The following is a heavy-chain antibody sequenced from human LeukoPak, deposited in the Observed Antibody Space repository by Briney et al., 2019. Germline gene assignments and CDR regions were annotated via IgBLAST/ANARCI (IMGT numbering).Heavy chain of an antibody. CDR2: IAYNGNT. J-gene: IGHJ4*02. CDR1: GGSISSYY. D-gene: IGHD6-19*01. V-gene: IGHV4-59*01. CDR3: ARAGTSGWYGEY. Sequence: SETLSLTCTVSGGSISSYYWKWIRQPPGKGLEWVGYIAYNGNTNYSPTLKSRLTMSVDTSKNQFSLKLRSVTAADTAVYYCARAGTSGWYGEYWGQGTLVTVSS.